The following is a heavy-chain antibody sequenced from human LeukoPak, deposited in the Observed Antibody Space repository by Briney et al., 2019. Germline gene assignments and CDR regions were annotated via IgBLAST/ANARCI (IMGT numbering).Heavy chain of an antibody. D-gene: IGHD5-18*01. V-gene: IGHV3-48*04. Sequence: GGSLRLSCAASGFSFSSYGMDWVRQAPGKGLGWVSFISSSGTTVYYADSVKGRFTISRDNAKNSLYLQMNSLRAEDTAVYYCARERGLQLFYYGMDVWGQGTTVTVSS. CDR3: ARERGLQLFYYGMDV. J-gene: IGHJ6*02. CDR2: ISSSGTTV. CDR1: GFSFSSYG.